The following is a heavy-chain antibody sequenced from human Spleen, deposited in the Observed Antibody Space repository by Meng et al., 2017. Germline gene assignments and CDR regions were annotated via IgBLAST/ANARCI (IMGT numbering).Heavy chain of an antibody. CDR1: GASISSYY. V-gene: IGHV4-59*12. CDR3: ARRTLYSDYSGALDY. Sequence: GSLRLSCTVSGASISSYYWSWIRLPPGKGLELIGYIYYSGSTYYNPSLKSRATISLDTSKNQFSLKLSSVAAADTAIYYCARRTLYSDYSGALDYWGQGALVTVSS. D-gene: IGHD3-22*01. CDR2: IYYSGST. J-gene: IGHJ4*02.